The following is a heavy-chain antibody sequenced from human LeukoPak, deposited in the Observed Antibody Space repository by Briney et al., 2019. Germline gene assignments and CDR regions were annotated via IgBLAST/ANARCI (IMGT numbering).Heavy chain of an antibody. D-gene: IGHD3-22*01. CDR1: GFTFSSYW. CDR2: IKQDGSGK. CDR3: ARASIIGLNYYDSSGYPTPFAFDI. J-gene: IGHJ3*02. V-gene: IGHV3-7*01. Sequence: PGGSLRLSCAASGFTFSSYWMSWVRQAPGKGLEWVANIKQDGSGKYYVDSVKGRFTISRDNAKNSLYLQMNSLRAEDTAVYYCARASIIGLNYYDSSGYPTPFAFDIWGQGTMVTVSS.